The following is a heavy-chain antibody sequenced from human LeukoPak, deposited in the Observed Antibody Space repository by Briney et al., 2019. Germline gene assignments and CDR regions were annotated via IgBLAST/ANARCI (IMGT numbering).Heavy chain of an antibody. V-gene: IGHV1-24*01. Sequence: ASVKVSCKVSGYTLTELSMHWVRQAPGKGLEWMGGFDPEDGETIYAQKFQGRVTITADKSTSTAYMELSSLRSEDTAVYYCARSSGSYVEPFDYWGQGTLVTVSS. J-gene: IGHJ4*02. CDR3: ARSSGSYVEPFDY. D-gene: IGHD1-26*01. CDR2: FDPEDGET. CDR1: GYTLTELS.